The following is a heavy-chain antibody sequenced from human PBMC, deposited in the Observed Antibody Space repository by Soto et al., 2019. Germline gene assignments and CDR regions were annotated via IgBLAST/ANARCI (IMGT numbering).Heavy chain of an antibody. Sequence: GASGKVSCKASGYTFTDYDINWVRQATGQGLEWMGWMSPKSGSRGNAQKFQGRVTMTTDVSISTAYMELSSLRSEDTAVYYRATVRWLDYYYYDMDVWGQGTTVTVSS. V-gene: IGHV1-8*01. J-gene: IGHJ6*02. CDR3: ATVRWLDYYYYDMDV. D-gene: IGHD6-19*01. CDR2: MSPKSGSR. CDR1: GYTFTDYD.